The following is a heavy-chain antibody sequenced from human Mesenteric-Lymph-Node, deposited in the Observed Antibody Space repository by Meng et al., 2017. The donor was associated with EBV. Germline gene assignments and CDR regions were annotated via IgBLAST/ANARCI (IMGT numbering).Heavy chain of an antibody. J-gene: IGHJ5*02. Sequence: QLQEPGAGLVKPTKTLALTSASRVGSVSSGGNSWSLIRQPPGQGLEWIGYIYHTGSTYYTPSLKSRVTISIDTSKNQFSLKLSSVTAADTAVYFCARGFGDNNNWFGPWGQGTLVTVSS. CDR2: IYHTGST. CDR3: ARGFGDNNNWFGP. CDR1: VGSVSSGGNS. D-gene: IGHD4-17*01. V-gene: IGHV4-30-2*01.